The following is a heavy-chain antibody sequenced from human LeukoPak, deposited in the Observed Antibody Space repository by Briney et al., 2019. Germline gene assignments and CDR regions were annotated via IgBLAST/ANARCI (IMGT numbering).Heavy chain of an antibody. J-gene: IGHJ6*04. Sequence: GGSLRLSCAASGFTFSSYAMHWVRQAPGKGLEWVAVISYGGSNKYYADSVKGRFTISRDNSKNTLYLQMNSLRAEDTAVYYCARVGYSYGPYYYYGMDVWDKGTTVTVSS. V-gene: IGHV3-30*04. CDR1: GFTFSSYA. CDR2: ISYGGSNK. D-gene: IGHD5-18*01. CDR3: ARVGYSYGPYYYYGMDV.